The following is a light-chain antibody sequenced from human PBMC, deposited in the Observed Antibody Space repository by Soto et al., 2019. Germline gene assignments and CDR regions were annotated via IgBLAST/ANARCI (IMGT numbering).Light chain of an antibody. CDR1: SSDVGVYKY. CDR3: CSSAGDYTFV. V-gene: IGLV2-11*01. Sequence: QSALIQPRSVSGSPGQSVTISCTGTSSDVGVYKYVSWYRQHPGKAPKLMIYDVITRPSGVPDRFSGSKSGNTASLTISGLPAEDEADYYCCSSAGDYTFVFGSGTKVTVL. CDR2: DVI. J-gene: IGLJ1*01.